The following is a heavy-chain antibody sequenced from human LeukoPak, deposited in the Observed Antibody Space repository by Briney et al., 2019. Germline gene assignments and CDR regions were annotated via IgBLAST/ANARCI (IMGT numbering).Heavy chain of an antibody. D-gene: IGHD3/OR15-3a*01. CDR3: ARHFGT. CDR2: VYYIGTT. J-gene: IGHJ4*02. Sequence: SETLSLTCTVSGGSISSYYWSWIRQPPGKGLEWIGYVYYIGTTNYNPSLKSRVTISVDTSRNQFSLKLSSVTAADTAVYHCARHFGTWGQGTLVTVSS. CDR1: GGSISSYY. V-gene: IGHV4-59*01.